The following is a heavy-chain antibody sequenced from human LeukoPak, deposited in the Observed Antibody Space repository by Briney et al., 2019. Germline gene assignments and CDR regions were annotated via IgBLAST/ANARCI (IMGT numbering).Heavy chain of an antibody. J-gene: IGHJ4*02. CDR1: GYTFTGYY. Sequence: ASVKVSCKASGYTFTGYYMHWVRQATGQGLEWMGWMNPNSGNTGYAQKFQGRVTMTRNTSISTAYMELSSLRSEDTAMYYCARGDYGDYQPFDYWGQGTLVTVSS. V-gene: IGHV1-8*02. CDR2: MNPNSGNT. CDR3: ARGDYGDYQPFDY. D-gene: IGHD4-17*01.